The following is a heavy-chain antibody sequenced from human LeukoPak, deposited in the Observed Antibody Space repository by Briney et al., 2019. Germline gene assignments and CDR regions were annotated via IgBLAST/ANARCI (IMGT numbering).Heavy chain of an antibody. V-gene: IGHV3-23*01. CDR3: AKNEGYCGGTLCFYWHFDL. D-gene: IGHD2-21*01. J-gene: IGHJ2*01. CDR2: ISGGGTA. CDR1: GFTFSTFP. Sequence: GGSLRLSCAASGFTFSTFPMSWVRQAPGKGLEWVSVISGGGTAFSAASVKGRFTISRDNSKNTIYLEMNSLRVEDTAVYYCAKNEGYCGGTLCFYWHFDLWGRGTLVTVSS.